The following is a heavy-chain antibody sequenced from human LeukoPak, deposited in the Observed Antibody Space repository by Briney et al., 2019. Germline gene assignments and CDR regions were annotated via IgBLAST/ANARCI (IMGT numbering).Heavy chain of an antibody. J-gene: IGHJ4*02. CDR1: GFTFSSYA. Sequence: GGSLRLSCAASGFTFSSYAMHWVRQAPGKGLEWVAVISYDGSNKYYADSVKGRFTISRDNSKNTLYLQMNSLRAEDTAVYYCAKDGVGIIVVVVAATYFDYWGQGTLVTVSS. V-gene: IGHV3-30*04. CDR2: ISYDGSNK. D-gene: IGHD2-15*01. CDR3: AKDGVGIIVVVVAATYFDY.